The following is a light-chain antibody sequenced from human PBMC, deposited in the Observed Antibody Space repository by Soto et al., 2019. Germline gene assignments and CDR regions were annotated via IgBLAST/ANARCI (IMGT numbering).Light chain of an antibody. CDR1: SSNIGAGYD. CDR3: QSYDSSLSGGV. CDR2: GNS. J-gene: IGLJ3*02. Sequence: QLVLTQPPSVSGAPGQRVTISCTGSSSNIGAGYDVHWYQQLPGTAPKLLISGNSNRPSGVPDRFSGSKSGTSASLAITGLQAEDEADYYCQSYDSSLSGGVFGGGTKLTVL. V-gene: IGLV1-40*01.